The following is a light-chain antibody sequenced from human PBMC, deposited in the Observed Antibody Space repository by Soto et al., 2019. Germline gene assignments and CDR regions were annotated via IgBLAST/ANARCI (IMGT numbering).Light chain of an antibody. CDR3: QVWDSGSDQLV. Sequence: SYELTQPSSVSVAPGQTARITGGGNNIGFKSVYWYQQRPDQAPVLVVSEDTDRPAGIPERISASNSGNTATLTISGVEGGDEADYYCQVWDSGSDQLVFGGGTQLTVL. J-gene: IGLJ7*01. CDR1: NIGFKS. V-gene: IGLV3-21*02. CDR2: EDT.